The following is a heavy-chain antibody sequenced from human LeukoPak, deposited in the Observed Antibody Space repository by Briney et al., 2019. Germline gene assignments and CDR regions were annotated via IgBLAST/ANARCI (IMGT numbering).Heavy chain of an antibody. Sequence: GASVKVSCKASGYTFTSYYMHWVRQAPGQGLEWMGWINPNSGGTNYAQKFQGRVTMTRDTSISTAYMELSRLRPDDTAVYYCARDRSDRYDFWSGYHDYWGQGTLVTVSS. CDR3: ARDRSDRYDFWSGYHDY. J-gene: IGHJ4*02. CDR1: GYTFTSYY. CDR2: INPNSGGT. V-gene: IGHV1-2*02. D-gene: IGHD3-3*01.